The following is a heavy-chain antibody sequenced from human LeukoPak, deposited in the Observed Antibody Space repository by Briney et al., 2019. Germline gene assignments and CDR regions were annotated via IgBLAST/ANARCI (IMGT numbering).Heavy chain of an antibody. CDR2: IYPGDSDT. D-gene: IGHD2-2*01. CDR1: GYNFTNYW. CDR3: ARHHSSTSQSGFDY. J-gene: IGHJ4*02. Sequence: GESLKISCKDSGYNFTNYWIAWVRQMPGKGLEWMGIIYPGDSDTRYSPSFQGQVTISADKSISTAYLQWSSLKASDTAMYYCARHHSSTSQSGFDYWGQGTLVTVSS. V-gene: IGHV5-51*01.